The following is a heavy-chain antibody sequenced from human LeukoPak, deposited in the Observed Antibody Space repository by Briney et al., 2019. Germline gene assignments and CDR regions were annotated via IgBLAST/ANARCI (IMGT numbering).Heavy chain of an antibody. CDR3: ATVYDFWNLGGY. J-gene: IGHJ4*02. Sequence: ASVKVSCKVSGYTLTELSMHWVRPAPGKGLEWMGGFYPEDGETIYAQKFQGRVTMTEDTSTDTAYMELSSLRSEDTAVYYCATVYDFWNLGGYWGQGTLVTVSS. V-gene: IGHV1-24*01. D-gene: IGHD3-3*01. CDR1: GYTLTELS. CDR2: FYPEDGET.